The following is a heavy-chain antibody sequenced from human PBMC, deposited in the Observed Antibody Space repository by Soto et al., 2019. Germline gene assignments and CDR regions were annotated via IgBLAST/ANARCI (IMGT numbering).Heavy chain of an antibody. CDR1: GYSFTSYW. V-gene: IGHV5-10-1*01. CDR2: IDPSDSYT. J-gene: IGHJ6*02. D-gene: IGHD3-10*01. Sequence: LKISCKGSGYSFTSYWISWVRQMPGKGLEWMGRIDPSDSYTNYSPSFQGHVTISADKSISTAYLQWSSLKAPDTAMYYCARLDMVRGVAYYYYYGMDVWDQGTTVTVSS. CDR3: ARLDMVRGVAYYYYYGMDV.